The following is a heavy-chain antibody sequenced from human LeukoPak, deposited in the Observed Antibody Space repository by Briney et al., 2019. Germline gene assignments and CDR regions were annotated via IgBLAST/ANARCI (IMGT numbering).Heavy chain of an antibody. CDR3: AKDAGYFGSESKFNGGWFDP. CDR1: GFSFDDYA. J-gene: IGHJ5*02. CDR2: ISWNGNKI. V-gene: IGHV3-9*01. Sequence: GRSLRLSCAASGFSFDDYAMHWVRQAPGKGLEWVSGISWNGNKIGYADSLRGRFTISRDNAKNYLYLQMNSLRPDDTAFYYCAKDAGYFGSESKFNGGWFDPWGQGTLVTVSS. D-gene: IGHD3-10*01.